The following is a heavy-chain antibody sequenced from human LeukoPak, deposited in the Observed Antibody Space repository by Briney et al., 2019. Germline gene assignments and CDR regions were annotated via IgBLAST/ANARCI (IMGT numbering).Heavy chain of an antibody. CDR2: FDPEDGET. V-gene: IGHV1-24*01. J-gene: IGHJ4*02. CDR3: ATDLGNYYGSGSYYNGDY. Sequence: ASVKASCKVSGYTLTELSMHWVRQAPGKGLEWMGGFDPEDGETIYAQKFQGRVSMTEDTSTDTAYTELSSLRSEDTAVYYCATDLGNYYGSGSYYNGDYWGQGTLVTVSS. D-gene: IGHD3-10*01. CDR1: GYTLTELS.